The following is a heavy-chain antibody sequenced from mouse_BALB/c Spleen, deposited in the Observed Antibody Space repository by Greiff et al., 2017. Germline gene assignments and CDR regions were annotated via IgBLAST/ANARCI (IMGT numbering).Heavy chain of an antibody. J-gene: IGHJ2*01. D-gene: IGHD2-14*01. CDR2: ISSGGSYT. Sequence: EVQLVESGGDLVKPGGSLKLSCAASGFTFSSYGMSWVRQTPDKRLEWVATISSGGSYTYYPDSVKGRFTISRDNAKNTLYLQMSSLKSEDTAMYYCARHEGYEDYGGQGTTLTVSS. CDR3: ARHEGYEDY. V-gene: IGHV5-6*01. CDR1: GFTFSSYG.